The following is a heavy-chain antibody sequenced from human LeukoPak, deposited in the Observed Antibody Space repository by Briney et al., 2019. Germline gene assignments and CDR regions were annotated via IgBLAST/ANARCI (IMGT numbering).Heavy chain of an antibody. CDR3: AKDLITMVRGVIITETGFDY. J-gene: IGHJ4*02. V-gene: IGHV3-23*01. CDR1: GFTFSSYA. Sequence: GGSLRLSCAASGFTFSSYAMSWVRQAPGKGLEWVSAISGSGGSTYYADSVKGRFTISRDNSKNTLYLQMNSLRAEDTAVYYWAKDLITMVRGVIITETGFDYWGQGTLVTVSS. CDR2: ISGSGGST. D-gene: IGHD3-10*01.